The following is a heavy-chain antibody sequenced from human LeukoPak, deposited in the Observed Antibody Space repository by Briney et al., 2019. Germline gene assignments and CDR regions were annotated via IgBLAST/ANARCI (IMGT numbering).Heavy chain of an antibody. D-gene: IGHD3-9*01. CDR1: GGSFSGYY. CDR3: ARYYDILTGHFDY. Sequence: ASETLSLTCAVYGGSFSGYYWSWIRQPPGKGLEWIGEINHSGSTNYNPSLKSRVTISVDTSKNQFSLKLSSVTAADTAVYYCARYYDILTGHFDYWGQGTLVTVSS. CDR2: INHSGST. J-gene: IGHJ4*02. V-gene: IGHV4-34*01.